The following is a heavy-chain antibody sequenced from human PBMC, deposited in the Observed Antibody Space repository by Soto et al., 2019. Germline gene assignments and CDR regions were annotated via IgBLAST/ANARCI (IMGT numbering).Heavy chain of an antibody. D-gene: IGHD3-22*01. CDR1: GFTFSSYA. CDR3: AKARSITMIVEAPRDAFDI. CDR2: ISGSGGST. Sequence: GSLRLSCAASGFTFSSYAMSWVRQAPGKGLERVSAISGSGGSTYYADSVKGRFTISRDNSKNTLYLQMNSLRAEDTAVYYCAKARSITMIVEAPRDAFDIWGQGTMVTVSS. V-gene: IGHV3-23*01. J-gene: IGHJ3*02.